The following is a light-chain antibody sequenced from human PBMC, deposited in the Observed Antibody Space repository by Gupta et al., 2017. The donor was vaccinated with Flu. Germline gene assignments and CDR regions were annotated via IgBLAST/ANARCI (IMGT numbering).Light chain of an antibody. Sequence: DIHMTQSPSSLSASVGDRVTITCQASQDIINYLNWYQQKPGKAPKLLIYDASNLETGVPSRFSGSGSGTDFTFTIISLQPEDIATYYCQQCDNLPLTFGGGTKVAIK. CDR1: QDIINY. CDR3: QQCDNLPLT. J-gene: IGKJ4*01. CDR2: DAS. V-gene: IGKV1-33*01.